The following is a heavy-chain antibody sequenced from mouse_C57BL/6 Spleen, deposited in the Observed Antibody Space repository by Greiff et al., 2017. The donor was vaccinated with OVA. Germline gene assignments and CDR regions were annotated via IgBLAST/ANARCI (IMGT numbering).Heavy chain of an antibody. J-gene: IGHJ4*01. Sequence: VQLQESGAELVKPGASVKLSCKASGYTFTSYWMHWVKQRPGQGLEWIGMIHPNSGSTNYNEKFKSKATLTVDKSSSTAYMQLSSLTSEDSAVYYCARKNEGYYAMDYWGQGTSVTVSS. CDR2: IHPNSGST. V-gene: IGHV1-64*01. CDR3: ARKNEGYYAMDY. CDR1: GYTFTSYW.